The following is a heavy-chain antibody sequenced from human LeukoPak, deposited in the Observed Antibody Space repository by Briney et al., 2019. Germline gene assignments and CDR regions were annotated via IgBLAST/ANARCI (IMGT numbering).Heavy chain of an antibody. V-gene: IGHV4-59*11. CDR1: GSMSNHF. CDR3: ARRCAGKTGGPIFDF. D-gene: IGHD1-14*01. CDR2: FYDTLAT. Sequence: SETLSLTCTVYGSMSNHFWGGIRQPPGKGLEWSGYFYDTLATDYNPSLKSRVTISVDTSATQFSLKLSAVTTADTAVYCCARRCAGKTGGPIFDFWSRGTLVTVSS. J-gene: IGHJ5*01.